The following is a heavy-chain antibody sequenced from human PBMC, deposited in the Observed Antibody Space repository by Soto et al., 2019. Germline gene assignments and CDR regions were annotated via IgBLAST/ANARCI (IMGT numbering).Heavy chain of an antibody. CDR2: IYYSGST. CDR1: GASISSSSYY. D-gene: IGHD5-12*01. V-gene: IGHV4-39*01. Sequence: QLQLQESGPGLVKPSETLSLTCTVSGASISSSSYYWGWIRQPPGKGLEWIGSIYYSGSTYNNPSLKGRLTLSMDTSKHLFSLKLSSVTAADSAVYYRAIHYDDYYAAIKIWGQGTMVTASS. J-gene: IGHJ3*02. CDR3: AIHYDDYYAAIKI.